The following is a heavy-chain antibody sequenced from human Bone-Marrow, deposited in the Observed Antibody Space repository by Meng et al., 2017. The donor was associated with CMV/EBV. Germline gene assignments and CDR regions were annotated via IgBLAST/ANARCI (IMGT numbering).Heavy chain of an antibody. CDR2: IWYDGSNK. D-gene: IGHD3-16*01. J-gene: IGHJ5*02. Sequence: GESLKISCAASGFTFSSHGMHWVRQAPGKGLEWVAVIWYDGSNKYYADSVKGRFTISGDNSKNTLYLQMNSLRAEDTAVYYCARAFGGAGWLDPWGQGTLVTVSS. CDR1: GFTFSSHG. V-gene: IGHV3-33*01. CDR3: ARAFGGAGWLDP.